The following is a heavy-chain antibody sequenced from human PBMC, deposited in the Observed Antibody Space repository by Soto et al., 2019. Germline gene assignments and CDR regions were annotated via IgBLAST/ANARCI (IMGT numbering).Heavy chain of an antibody. CDR1: GSTFSSYG. Sequence: QVQLVESGGGVVQPGRSLRLSCAASGSTFSSYGMHWVRQAPGKGLEWVAVIWYDGSNKYYADSVKGRFTISRDNSKNTLYLQMNSLRAEDTAVYYCARALNSYGDYVPTWFDYWGQGTLVTVSS. CDR3: ARALNSYGDYVPTWFDY. J-gene: IGHJ4*02. V-gene: IGHV3-33*01. CDR2: IWYDGSNK. D-gene: IGHD4-17*01.